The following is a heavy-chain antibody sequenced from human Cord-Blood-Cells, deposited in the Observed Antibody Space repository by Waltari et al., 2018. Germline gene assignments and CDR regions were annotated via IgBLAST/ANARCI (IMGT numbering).Heavy chain of an antibody. D-gene: IGHD3-16*01. CDR3: ARRGSLGDLGFDY. Sequence: QVQLQESGPGLVKPSDTLSLTCTVPGGPLSSYYRSWIRQPPGKGLVWVGYIYYSGSTNYNPSLKSRVTISVDTSKNQFSLKLSSVTAADTAVYYCARRGSLGDLGFDYWGQGTLVTVSS. CDR2: IYYSGST. V-gene: IGHV4-59*07. J-gene: IGHJ4*02. CDR1: GGPLSSYY.